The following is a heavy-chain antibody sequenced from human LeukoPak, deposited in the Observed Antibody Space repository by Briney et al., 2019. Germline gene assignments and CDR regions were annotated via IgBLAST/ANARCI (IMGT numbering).Heavy chain of an antibody. CDR2: IYYSGST. CDR3: ASTTIFGVVTDDNWFDP. CDR1: DGSISSGDYY. V-gene: IGHV4-30-4*08. Sequence: SETLSLTCTVSDGSISSGDYYWSWIRQPPGKGLEWIGYIYYSGSTYYNPSLKSRVTISVDTSKNQFSLKLSSVTAADTAVYYCASTTIFGVVTDDNWFDPWGQGTLVTVSS. D-gene: IGHD3-3*01. J-gene: IGHJ5*02.